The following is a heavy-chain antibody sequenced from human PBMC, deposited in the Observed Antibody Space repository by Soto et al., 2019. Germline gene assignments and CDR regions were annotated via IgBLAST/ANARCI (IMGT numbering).Heavy chain of an antibody. CDR3: AKPPAGGRSWGSYFLGPYFDY. J-gene: IGHJ4*02. CDR2: ISGSGGST. CDR1: GFTFSSYA. V-gene: IGHV3-23*01. Sequence: GGSLRLSCAASGFTFSSYAMSWVRQAPGKGLEWVSAISGSGGSTYYADSVKGRFTISRDNSKNTLYLQMNSLRAEDTAVYYCAKPPAGGRSWGSYFLGPYFDYWGQGTLVTVSS. D-gene: IGHD1-26*01.